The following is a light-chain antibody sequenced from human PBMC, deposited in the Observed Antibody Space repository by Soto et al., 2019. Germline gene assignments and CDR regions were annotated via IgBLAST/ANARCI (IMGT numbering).Light chain of an antibody. J-gene: IGLJ2*01. Sequence: QSVLTQPPSVSAAPGQKVTISCSGSSSNIGNNFVSWYQQLPGTAPKLLIYDNSKRPSGIPGRFSGSKSGTSATLGITGLQTGDEADYYCGTWDSSLSAGVFGGGTQLTVL. CDR2: DNS. V-gene: IGLV1-51*01. CDR3: GTWDSSLSAGV. CDR1: SSNIGNNF.